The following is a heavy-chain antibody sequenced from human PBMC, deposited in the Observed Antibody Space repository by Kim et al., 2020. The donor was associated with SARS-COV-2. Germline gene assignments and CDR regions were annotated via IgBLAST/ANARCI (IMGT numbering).Heavy chain of an antibody. CDR1: GYSFTSYW. D-gene: IGHD3-10*01. Sequence: GESLKISCKGSGYSFTSYWISWVRQMPGKGLEWMGRIDPSDSYTNYSPSFQGHVTISADKSISTAYLQWSSLKASDTAMYYCARRKVRGVIISSVVFDPWGQGTLVTVSS. CDR2: IDPSDSYT. V-gene: IGHV5-10-1*01. J-gene: IGHJ5*02. CDR3: ARRKVRGVIISSVVFDP.